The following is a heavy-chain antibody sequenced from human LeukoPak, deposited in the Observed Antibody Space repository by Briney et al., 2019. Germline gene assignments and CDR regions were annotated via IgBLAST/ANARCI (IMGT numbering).Heavy chain of an antibody. CDR2: MSPNSGNT. CDR1: GYTLTELS. J-gene: IGHJ4*02. Sequence: ASVKVSCKVSGYTLTELSMHWVRQAPGQGLEWMGWMSPNSGNTGYAQKFQGRVTMTRSTSTRTAYMELSSLRSEDTAVYYCTRGPPNWGFDFWGQGTLVTVSS. V-gene: IGHV1-8*01. D-gene: IGHD7-27*01. CDR3: TRGPPNWGFDF.